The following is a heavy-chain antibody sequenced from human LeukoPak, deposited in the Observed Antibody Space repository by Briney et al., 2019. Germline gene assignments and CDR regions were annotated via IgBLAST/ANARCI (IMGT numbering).Heavy chain of an antibody. Sequence: GGSLRLSCAASGFTFSSYSMNWVRQAPGKGLEWVSSISSSSSYICYADSVKGRFTISRDNAKNSLYLQMNSLRAEDTAVYYCARDRVAGGAFDIWGRGTMVTVSS. CDR2: ISSSSSYI. CDR1: GFTFSSYS. V-gene: IGHV3-21*01. J-gene: IGHJ3*02. CDR3: ARDRVAGGAFDI. D-gene: IGHD3-10*01.